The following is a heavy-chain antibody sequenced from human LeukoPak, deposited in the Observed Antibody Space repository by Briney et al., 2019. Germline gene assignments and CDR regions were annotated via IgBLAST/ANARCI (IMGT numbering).Heavy chain of an antibody. CDR2: IWYDGSNK. D-gene: IGHD4-11*01. CDR3: ARPYYSNYYYYGMDV. V-gene: IGHV3-33*01. CDR1: GFTFSSNG. Sequence: GGSLRLSCAASGFTFSSNGMHWVRQAPGKGLEWVGVIWYDGSNKYYADSVKGRFTISRDNSKNTPYLQMNSLRAEDTAVYYCARPYYSNYYYYGMDVWGQGTTVTVSS. J-gene: IGHJ6*02.